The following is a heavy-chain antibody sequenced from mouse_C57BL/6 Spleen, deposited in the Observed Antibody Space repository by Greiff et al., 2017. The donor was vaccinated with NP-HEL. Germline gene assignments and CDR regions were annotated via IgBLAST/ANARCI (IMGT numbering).Heavy chain of an antibody. Sequence: EVKLVESGGGLVQPGGSLSLSCAASGFTFTAYYMSWVRQPPGKALEWLGFIRNKANGYTTEYSASVKGRFTISRDNSQSILYLQMNALRADDSATYYCARYRTTVVDYYAMDYWGQGTSVTVSS. CDR1: GFTFTAYY. CDR2: IRNKANGYTT. J-gene: IGHJ4*01. V-gene: IGHV7-3*01. D-gene: IGHD1-1*01. CDR3: ARYRTTVVDYYAMDY.